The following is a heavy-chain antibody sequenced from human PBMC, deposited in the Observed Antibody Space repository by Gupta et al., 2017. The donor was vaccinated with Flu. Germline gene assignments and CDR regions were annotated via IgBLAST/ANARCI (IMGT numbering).Heavy chain of an antibody. CDR2: INPNSGGT. D-gene: IGHD1-7*01. CDR3: ARPSITGTTDDY. V-gene: IGHV1-2*06. J-gene: IGHJ4*02. Sequence: VRQAPGQGLEWMGRINPNSGGTNYAQKFQGRVTMTRDTSISTAYMELSRLRSDDTAVYYCARPSITGTTDDYWGQGTLVTVSS.